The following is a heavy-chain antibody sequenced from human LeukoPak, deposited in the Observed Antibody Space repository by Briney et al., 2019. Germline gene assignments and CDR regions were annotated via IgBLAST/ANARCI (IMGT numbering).Heavy chain of an antibody. V-gene: IGHV3-23*01. CDR1: GFSFGSYV. CDR2: ISDSGGSS. Sequence: GGSLRLSCAASGFSFGSYVMSWVRQAPGKGLEWVSAISDSGGSSWYADSVRGRSTISKDNAKNSLYLQMNSLRVEDTAVYYCAKVGRSGWPLDNWGQGTLVTVSS. D-gene: IGHD6-19*01. CDR3: AKVGRSGWPLDN. J-gene: IGHJ4*02.